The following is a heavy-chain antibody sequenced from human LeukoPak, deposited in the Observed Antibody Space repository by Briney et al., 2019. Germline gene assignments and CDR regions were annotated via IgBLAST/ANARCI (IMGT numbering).Heavy chain of an antibody. CDR1: GGSFSGYY. J-gene: IGHJ4*02. CDR2: INHTGST. Sequence: PSETLSLTCAVYGGSFSGYYWSWIRQPPGKGLEWIGEINHTGSTNYNPSLKSRVTISVETSKNQFSLKLSSVTAADTAVYYCASTRGRRDYWGQGTLVTVSS. D-gene: IGHD3-10*01. V-gene: IGHV4-34*01. CDR3: ASTRGRRDY.